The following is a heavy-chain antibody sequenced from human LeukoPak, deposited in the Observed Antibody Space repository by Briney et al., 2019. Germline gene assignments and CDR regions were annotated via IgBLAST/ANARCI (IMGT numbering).Heavy chain of an antibody. V-gene: IGHV5-51*01. CDR1: GYSFTNYW. CDR2: IYPGDSDT. D-gene: IGHD6-19*01. Sequence: GESLKISCKASGYSFTNYWIGWVRQMPGKGLEWMGIIYPGDSDTRYSPSFQGQVTISADKSISTAYLQWSSLKASDIAKYYCARFTSRSPDYWGQGALVTVSS. J-gene: IGHJ4*02. CDR3: ARFTSRSPDY.